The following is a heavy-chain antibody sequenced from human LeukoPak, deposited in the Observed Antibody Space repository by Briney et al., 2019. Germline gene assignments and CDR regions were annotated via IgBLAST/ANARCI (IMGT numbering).Heavy chain of an antibody. CDR2: INTDGSTT. J-gene: IGHJ4*02. D-gene: IGHD1-26*01. V-gene: IGHV3-74*01. CDR3: GRDLSGSPDY. CDR1: GFTFSHYW. Sequence: GGSLRLSCAVSGFTFSHYWMHWVRQTPGKGLVRVSRINTDGSTTGYADSVKGRFTISRDNAKNTLYLQMNTLRAEDTAVYYCGRDLSGSPDYWGQGTLVTVSS.